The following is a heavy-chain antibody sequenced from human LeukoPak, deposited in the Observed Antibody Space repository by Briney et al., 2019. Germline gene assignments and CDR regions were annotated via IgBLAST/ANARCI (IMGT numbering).Heavy chain of an antibody. J-gene: IGHJ6*03. D-gene: IGHD3-3*01. CDR2: ISSSSRTI. CDR1: GFTFSSYS. Sequence: GGSLRLSCAASGFTFSSYSMNWVRQAPGKGLGWVSYISSSSRTIYYADSVKGRFTISRDNSKNTLYLQMNSLRAEDTAVYYCATSPGSGYPLEYYYYYMDVWGKGTTVTVSS. V-gene: IGHV3-48*01. CDR3: ATSPGSGYPLEYYYYYMDV.